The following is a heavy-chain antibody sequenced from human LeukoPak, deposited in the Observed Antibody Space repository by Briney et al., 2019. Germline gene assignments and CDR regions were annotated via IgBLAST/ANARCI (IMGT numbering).Heavy chain of an antibody. CDR2: ITSSSSSM. CDR3: AKDFGGRALRLRSEYFQH. CDR1: GFTFSIYT. J-gene: IGHJ1*01. Sequence: PGGSLRLSCVASGFTFSIYTMSWVRQAPGKGLEWVSSITSSSSSMYSADSVKGRFTISRDNSKNTLYLQMNSLRAEDTAVYYCAKDFGGRALRLRSEYFQHWGQGTLVTVSS. D-gene: IGHD4-17*01. V-gene: IGHV3-21*04.